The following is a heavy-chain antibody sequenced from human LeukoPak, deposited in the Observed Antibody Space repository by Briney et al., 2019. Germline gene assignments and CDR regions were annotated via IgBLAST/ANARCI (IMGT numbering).Heavy chain of an antibody. CDR3: ARVQYSSSWVDP. CDR2: INPNSGGT. D-gene: IGHD6-13*01. V-gene: IGHV1-2*02. J-gene: IGHJ5*02. CDR1: GYTFTGYY. Sequence: ASVKVSCKASGYTFTGYYMHWVRQAPGQGLEWMGWINPNSGGTNYAQKFQGRVTMTRDTSTSTAYMELSRLRSDDTAVYYCARVQYSSSWVDPWGQGTLVTVPS.